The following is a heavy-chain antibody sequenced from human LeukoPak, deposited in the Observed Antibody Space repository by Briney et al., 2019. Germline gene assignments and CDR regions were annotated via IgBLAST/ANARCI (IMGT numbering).Heavy chain of an antibody. V-gene: IGHV3-21*01. CDR1: GFTFSSYS. CDR2: ISSSSSYI. J-gene: IGHJ4*02. CDR3: ARAGYCSSTSCLSGDY. D-gene: IGHD2-2*01. Sequence: GGSLRLSCAASGFTFSSYSMNWVRQAPGKGLEWVSSISSSSSYIYYADSVKGRFTISRDNAKNSPYLQMNSLRAEDTAVYYCARAGYCSSTSCLSGDYWGQGTLVTVSS.